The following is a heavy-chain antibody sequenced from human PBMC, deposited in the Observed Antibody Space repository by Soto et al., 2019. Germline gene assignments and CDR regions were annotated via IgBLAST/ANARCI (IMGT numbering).Heavy chain of an antibody. J-gene: IGHJ4*02. CDR1: GYTFTSYA. Sequence: QVQLVQSGAEVKKPGASVKVSCKASGYTFTSYAMHWVRQAPGQRLEWMGWINAGNGNTKYSQKFQGRVTITRDTSASTAYMELSSLRSGDTAVYYCARGTCSGGSCYSFHFDYWGQGTLVTVSS. CDR3: ARGTCSGGSCYSFHFDY. D-gene: IGHD2-15*01. V-gene: IGHV1-3*01. CDR2: INAGNGNT.